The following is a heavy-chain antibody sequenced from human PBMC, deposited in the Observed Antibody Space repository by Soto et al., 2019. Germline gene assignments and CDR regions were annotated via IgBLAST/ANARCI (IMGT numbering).Heavy chain of an antibody. Sequence: PSETLSLTCTVSGGSISSYYWSWIRQPPGKGLEWIGYIYYSGSTNYNPSLKSRVTISVDTSKNQFSLKLSSVTAADTAVYYCARGLYSGYVRSSSWYFDYWGQGTLVTVAS. J-gene: IGHJ4*02. V-gene: IGHV4-59*01. CDR3: ARGLYSGYVRSSSWYFDY. CDR2: IYYSGST. CDR1: GGSISSYY. D-gene: IGHD5-12*01.